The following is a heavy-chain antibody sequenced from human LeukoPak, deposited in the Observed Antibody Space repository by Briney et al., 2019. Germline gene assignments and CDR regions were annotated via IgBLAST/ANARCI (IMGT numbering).Heavy chain of an antibody. CDR2: IYHSGST. V-gene: IGHV4-38-2*01. CDR1: GYSISSGYY. J-gene: IGHJ4*02. D-gene: IGHD3-10*02. CDR3: ARRVRGVIAPFDY. Sequence: ASETLSLTCAVSGYSISSGYYWGWIRQPPGKGLEWIGSIYHSGSTYYNPSLKSRVTISVDTSKNQFSLKLSSVTAADTAVYYCARRVRGVIAPFDYWGQGTLVTVSS.